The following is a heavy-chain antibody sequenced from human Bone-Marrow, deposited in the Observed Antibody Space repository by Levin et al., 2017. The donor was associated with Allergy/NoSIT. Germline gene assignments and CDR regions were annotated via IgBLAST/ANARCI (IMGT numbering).Heavy chain of an antibody. CDR2: ISWNGAGL. D-gene: IGHD6-19*01. Sequence: GGSLRLSCAASGFTFDDYAMHWVREAPGKGLEWVAGISWNGAGLGYTDSVKGRFTISRDNAKNSVFLEMNSLRPEDTGFYYCAKAPGIAVAGTNFGIVHWGQGTLVTVSS. J-gene: IGHJ4*02. V-gene: IGHV3-9*01. CDR1: GFTFDDYA. CDR3: AKAPGIAVAGTNFGIVH.